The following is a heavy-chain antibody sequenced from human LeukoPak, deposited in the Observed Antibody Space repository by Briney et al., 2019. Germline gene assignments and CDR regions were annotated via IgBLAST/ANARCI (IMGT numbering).Heavy chain of an antibody. Sequence: GASVKFSCKASGGTFSSYAISWVRQAPGQGLEWLGGIIPIFGTANYAQKFQGRVTITADESTSTAYMELSSLRSEDTAVYYCARGGVGYCSGGSCYYLHWGQGTLVTVSS. D-gene: IGHD2-15*01. CDR2: IIPIFGTA. CDR3: ARGGVGYCSGGSCYYLH. CDR1: GGTFSSYA. J-gene: IGHJ1*01. V-gene: IGHV1-69*13.